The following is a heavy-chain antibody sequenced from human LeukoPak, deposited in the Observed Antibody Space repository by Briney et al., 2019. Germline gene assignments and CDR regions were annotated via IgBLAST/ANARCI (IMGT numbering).Heavy chain of an antibody. Sequence: GGSLRLSCAASGFTFSSYGMHWVRQAPGKGLEWVAVISYDGSSKYYADSVKGRFTISRDNSKNTSFLQMNSLRAEDTAVYYCARTSKGIAAAGRNWFDPWGQGTLVTVSS. CDR2: ISYDGSSK. D-gene: IGHD6-13*01. J-gene: IGHJ5*02. CDR1: GFTFSSYG. CDR3: ARTSKGIAAAGRNWFDP. V-gene: IGHV3-30*03.